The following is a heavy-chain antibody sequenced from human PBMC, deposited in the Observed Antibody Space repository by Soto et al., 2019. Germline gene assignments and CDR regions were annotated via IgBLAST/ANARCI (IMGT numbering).Heavy chain of an antibody. CDR1: GFTVSSNY. D-gene: IGHD3-22*01. V-gene: IGHV3-53*01. J-gene: IGHJ1*01. CDR3: ARDDSSGYYYYFQH. CDR2: IYSGGST. Sequence: GGSLRLSCAASGFTVSSNYMSWVRQAPGKGLEWVSGIYSGGSTYYADTVKGRISISRDNSKNTLYLQMNSLRAEDTAVYYCARDDSSGYYYYFQHWGQGTLVTVSS.